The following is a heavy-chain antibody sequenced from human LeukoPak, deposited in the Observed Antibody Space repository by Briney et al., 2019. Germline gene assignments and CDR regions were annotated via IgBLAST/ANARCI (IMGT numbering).Heavy chain of an antibody. CDR1: GFTFSSYS. CDR2: ISSSSSYI. V-gene: IGHV3-21*01. CDR3: ARDSSYYDSSGYGNDY. Sequence: GGSLRLSCAASGFTFSSYSMNWVRQAPGKGLEGVSSISSSSSYIYYADSVKGRFTISRDNAKNSLYLQMNSLRAEDTAVYYCARDSSYYDSSGYGNDYWGQGTLVTVSS. J-gene: IGHJ4*02. D-gene: IGHD3-22*01.